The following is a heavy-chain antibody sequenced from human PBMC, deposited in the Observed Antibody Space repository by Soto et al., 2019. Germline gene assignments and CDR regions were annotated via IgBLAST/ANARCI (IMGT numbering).Heavy chain of an antibody. J-gene: IGHJ5*02. Sequence: GGSLRLSCAASGFTFSNAWMSWVRQAPGKGLEWVGRIKSKTDGGTTDYAAPVKGRFTISRDDSKNTLYLQMNSLKTEDTAVYYCTTLSGYSYGYLRAWGQGTLVTVSS. CDR3: TTLSGYSYGYLRA. D-gene: IGHD5-18*01. V-gene: IGHV3-15*01. CDR2: IKSKTDGGTT. CDR1: GFTFSNAW.